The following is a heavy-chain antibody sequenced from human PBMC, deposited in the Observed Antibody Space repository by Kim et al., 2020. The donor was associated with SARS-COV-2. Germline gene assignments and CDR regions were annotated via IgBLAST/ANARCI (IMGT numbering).Heavy chain of an antibody. Sequence: GGSLRLSCVASGFTFSSYSMNWVRQAPGKGLEWVSSISSSSSYIYYADSVKGRFTISRDNAKNSLYLQMNSLRAEDTAVYYCAREYYYDSSGYYSYYFDYWGQGTLVTVSS. D-gene: IGHD3-22*01. CDR1: GFTFSSYS. J-gene: IGHJ4*02. CDR3: AREYYYDSSGYYSYYFDY. V-gene: IGHV3-21*01. CDR2: ISSSSSYI.